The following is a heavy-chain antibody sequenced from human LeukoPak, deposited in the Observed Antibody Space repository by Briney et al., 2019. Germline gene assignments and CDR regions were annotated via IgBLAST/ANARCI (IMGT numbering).Heavy chain of an antibody. CDR1: GFTFSSYW. D-gene: IGHD6-13*01. J-gene: IGHJ4*02. CDR3: ARDLYSSSWFHPGDYFDY. CDR2: ISSSGSTI. V-gene: IGHV3-48*04. Sequence: GGSLRLSCAASGFTFSSYWMNWVRQAPGKGLEWVSYISSSGSTIYYADSVKGRFTISRDNAKNSLYLQMNSLRAEDTAVYYCARDLYSSSWFHPGDYFDYWGQGTLVTVSS.